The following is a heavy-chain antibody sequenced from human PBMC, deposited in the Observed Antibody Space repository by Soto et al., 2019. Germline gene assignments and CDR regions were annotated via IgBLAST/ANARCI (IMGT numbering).Heavy chain of an antibody. CDR3: ATQNLGLCRSGSCDDYYYYGMNV. D-gene: IGHD2-2*01. J-gene: IGHJ6*02. Sequence: GESLKISCKGSGYSFTNYWIGWVRQMPGKGLEGMGIIYPGDSETRYSPSFQGQVTISADTSISTAYLQWSSLKTSDTAMYSCATQNLGLCRSGSCDDYYYYGMNVWGQGTTVTVSS. V-gene: IGHV5-51*01. CDR1: GYSFTNYW. CDR2: IYPGDSET.